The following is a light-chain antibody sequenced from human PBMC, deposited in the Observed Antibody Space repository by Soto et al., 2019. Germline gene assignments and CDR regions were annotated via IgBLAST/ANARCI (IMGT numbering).Light chain of an antibody. V-gene: IGLV2-14*01. Sequence: QSALTQPASVSGSPGQSITISCTGTSSDVGGYNYVSWYQQHPGKAPKLMIYEVSYRPSGVSHRFSGSKPGNTASVTISGLQAEDEADYYCSSYTTSTTYVFGTGTKVTVL. J-gene: IGLJ1*01. CDR1: SSDVGGYNY. CDR2: EVS. CDR3: SSYTTSTTYV.